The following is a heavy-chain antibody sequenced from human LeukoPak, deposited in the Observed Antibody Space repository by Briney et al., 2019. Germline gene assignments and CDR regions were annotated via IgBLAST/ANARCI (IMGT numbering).Heavy chain of an antibody. D-gene: IGHD1-1*01. V-gene: IGHV3-23*01. J-gene: IGHJ4*02. CDR2: IYGSGTRT. CDR1: GFTFSNYL. Sequence: GGSLRLSCAASGFTFSNYLMSRVRQAPGTGLEWVSGIYGSGTRTYYADSVKGRFTISRDNFKNTLYLQMNSLRAEDTAVYYCAKDNSAYDYYYDYWGQGTLVAVSS. CDR3: AKDNSAYDYYYDY.